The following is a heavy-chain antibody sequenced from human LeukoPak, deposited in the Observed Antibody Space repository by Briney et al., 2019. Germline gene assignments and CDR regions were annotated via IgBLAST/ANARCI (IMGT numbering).Heavy chain of an antibody. J-gene: IGHJ3*02. CDR2: ISGSGGTT. Sequence: GGSLRLSCATSGFTSSNYAMTWVRQAPGKGPECVSAISGSGGTTYYADSVKGRFSISRDNSKNTLYLQMNSLRAEDTAVYFCAKQPANWGRAFDIWGQGTMLTVSP. D-gene: IGHD7-27*01. CDR1: GFTSSNYA. CDR3: AKQPANWGRAFDI. V-gene: IGHV3-23*01.